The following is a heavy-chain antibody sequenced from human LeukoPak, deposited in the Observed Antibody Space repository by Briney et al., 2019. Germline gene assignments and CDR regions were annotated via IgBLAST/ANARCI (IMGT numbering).Heavy chain of an antibody. CDR1: GFTFSDYY. Sequence: PGGSLRLSCAASGFTFSDYYMSWIRQAPGKGLEWVSYISSSGCTIYYADSVKGRFTISRDNAKNSLYLQMNSLRAEDTAVYYCAKTEDDYYYYGMDVWGQGTTVTVSS. J-gene: IGHJ6*02. CDR2: ISSSGCTI. V-gene: IGHV3-11*01. CDR3: AKTEDDYYYYGMDV.